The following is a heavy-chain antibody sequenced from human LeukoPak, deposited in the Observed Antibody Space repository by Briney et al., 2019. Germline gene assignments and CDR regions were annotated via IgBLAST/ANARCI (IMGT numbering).Heavy chain of an antibody. Sequence: GESLKISCKGSGYSFTSYWIGWVRQMPGKGLEWMGIIYPGDSDTRHSPSFQGQVTISADKSISTAYLQWSSLKASDTAMYYCARQQRGSSSLYYYGMDVWGQGTTVTVSS. CDR2: IYPGDSDT. D-gene: IGHD6-6*01. CDR1: GYSFTSYW. J-gene: IGHJ6*02. V-gene: IGHV5-51*01. CDR3: ARQQRGSSSLYYYGMDV.